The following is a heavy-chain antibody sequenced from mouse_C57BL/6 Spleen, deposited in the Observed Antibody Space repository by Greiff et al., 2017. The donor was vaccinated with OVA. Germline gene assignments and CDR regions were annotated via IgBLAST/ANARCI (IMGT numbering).Heavy chain of an antibody. J-gene: IGHJ2*01. CDR2: IRSKSNNYAT. CDR3: VRQGTTDGYLLDY. Sequence: EVNVVESGGGLVQPKGSLKLSCAASGFSFNTYAMNWVRQAPGKGLEWVARIRSKSNNYATYYADSVKDRFTISRDDSESMLYLQMNNLKTEDTAMYYCVRQGTTDGYLLDYWGQGTTLTVSS. CDR1: GFSFNTYA. V-gene: IGHV10-1*01. D-gene: IGHD5-1*01.